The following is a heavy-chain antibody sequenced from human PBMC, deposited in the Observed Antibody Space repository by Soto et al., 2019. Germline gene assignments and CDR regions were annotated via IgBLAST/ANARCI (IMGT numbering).Heavy chain of an antibody. Sequence: ASVKVSCKASGYTFTSYGISWVRQAPGQGFEWMGWISAYNYKTNYAQKFQGRFTISRDNSKNTLYLQMNSLRAEDTAVYYCARGGRGYSYGPDYWGQGTLVTVSS. V-gene: IGHV1-18*01. CDR1: GYTFTSYG. J-gene: IGHJ4*02. CDR2: ISAYNYKT. D-gene: IGHD5-18*01. CDR3: ARGGRGYSYGPDY.